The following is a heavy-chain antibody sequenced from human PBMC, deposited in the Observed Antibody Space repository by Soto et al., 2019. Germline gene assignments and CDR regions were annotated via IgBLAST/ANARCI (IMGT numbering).Heavy chain of an antibody. CDR1: GGSISGGAYS. CDR2: ISYVGYM. D-gene: IGHD3-16*01. Sequence: QLQLQESGSGLVKTSQTLSLTCLVSGGSISGGAYSWGWIRQPPGKGLDWIGYISYVGYMYVKPSFKSRVSMSVDKSKNEISLKLASVTAADTAVYYCAKDWATRRGAFDIWGQGTMVTVSS. CDR3: AKDWATRRGAFDI. V-gene: IGHV4-30-2*01. J-gene: IGHJ3*02.